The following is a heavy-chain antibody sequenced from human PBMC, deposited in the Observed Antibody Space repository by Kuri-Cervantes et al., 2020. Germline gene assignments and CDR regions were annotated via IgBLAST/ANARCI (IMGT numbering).Heavy chain of an antibody. D-gene: IGHD3-22*01. CDR2: ISAYNGNT. V-gene: IGHV1-18*01. CDR1: GYTFTSYG. Sequence: ASVKVSCKASGYTFTSYGISWVRQAPGQGLEWMGWISAYNGNTNYAQKLHGRVTMTTDTSTSTAYMELRSLRSDDTAVYYCARDHPQVITMIVVDYYYYYGMNVWGQGTTVTVSS. J-gene: IGHJ6*02. CDR3: ARDHPQVITMIVVDYYYYYGMNV.